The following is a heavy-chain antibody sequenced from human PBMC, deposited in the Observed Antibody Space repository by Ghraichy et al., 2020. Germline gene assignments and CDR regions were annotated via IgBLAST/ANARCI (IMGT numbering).Heavy chain of an antibody. CDR1: GFTFSSYW. J-gene: IGHJ3*02. CDR2: IKQDGSEK. V-gene: IGHV3-7*03. Sequence: GGSLRLSCAASGFTFSSYWMSWVRQAPGKGLEWVANIKQDGSEKYYVDSVKGRFTISRDNAKNSLYLQMNSLRAEDTAVYYCARETGDYDGAFDIWGQGTMVTVSS. CDR3: ARETGDYDGAFDI. D-gene: IGHD4-23*01.